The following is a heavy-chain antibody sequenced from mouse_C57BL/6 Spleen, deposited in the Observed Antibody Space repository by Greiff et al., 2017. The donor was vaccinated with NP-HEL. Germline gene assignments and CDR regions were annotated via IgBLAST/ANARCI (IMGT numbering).Heavy chain of an antibody. CDR2: ISDGGSYT. J-gene: IGHJ1*03. Sequence: EVKLVESGGGLVKPGGSLKLSCAASGFPFSSYAMSWVRQTPEKRLEWVATISDGGSYTYYPDNVKGRFTISRDNAKNNLYLQMSHLESEDTAMYYCASYGNYYWYFDVWGTGTTVTVSS. D-gene: IGHD2-1*01. CDR1: GFPFSSYA. V-gene: IGHV5-4*03. CDR3: ASYGNYYWYFDV.